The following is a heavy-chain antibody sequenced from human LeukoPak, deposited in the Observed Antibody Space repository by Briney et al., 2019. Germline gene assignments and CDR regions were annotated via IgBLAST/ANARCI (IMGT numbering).Heavy chain of an antibody. Sequence: GGSLRLSCAASGFIFSDHYMDWVRQAPGKGLEWVGRTRHKADGYTTEYAASVKGRFTISRDDSKNSLYLQMNSLKTEDTAVYYCATDPGEIVPAAKGPRGDYCYGMDVWGQGTTVTVSS. D-gene: IGHD2-2*01. CDR3: ATDPGEIVPAAKGPRGDYCYGMDV. J-gene: IGHJ6*02. CDR2: TRHKADGYTT. CDR1: GFIFSDHY. V-gene: IGHV3-72*01.